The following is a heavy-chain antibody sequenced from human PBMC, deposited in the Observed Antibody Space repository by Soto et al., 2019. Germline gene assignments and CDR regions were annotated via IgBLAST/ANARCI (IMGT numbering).Heavy chain of an antibody. V-gene: IGHV3-23*01. J-gene: IGHJ4*02. CDR3: AEDRLPFTTIVVVITSGFDY. CDR2: ISGSGGST. CDR1: GFTFSSYA. Sequence: PGGSLRLSCAASGFTFSSYAMSCVRQAPGKGLEWVSAISGSGGSTYYADSVKGRFTISRDNSKNTLYLQMNSLRAEDTAVYYCAEDRLPFTTIVVVITSGFDYWGQGTLVTVSS. D-gene: IGHD3-22*01.